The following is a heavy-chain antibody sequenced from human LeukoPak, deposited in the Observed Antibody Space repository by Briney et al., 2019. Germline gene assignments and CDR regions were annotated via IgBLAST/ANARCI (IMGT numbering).Heavy chain of an antibody. J-gene: IGHJ4*02. CDR2: IKQDGSEK. CDR1: GFTFSSYW. CDR3: ARFSRYSGYDFDC. Sequence: GGSLRLSCAVSGFTFSSYWMNWVRQAPGKGLEWVANIKQDGSEKYYVDSAKGRFTISRDNAKNSLYLQMSSLRAEDTAVYYCARFSRYSGYDFDCWGQGTLVTVSS. V-gene: IGHV3-7*01. D-gene: IGHD5-12*01.